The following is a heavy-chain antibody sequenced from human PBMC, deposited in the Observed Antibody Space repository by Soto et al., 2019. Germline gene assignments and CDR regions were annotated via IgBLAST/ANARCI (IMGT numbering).Heavy chain of an antibody. J-gene: IGHJ6*02. CDR1: GGTFSNYA. V-gene: IGHV1-69*01. Sequence: QVQLVQSGAEVRKPGSSVTVSCKASGGTFSNYAISWVRQAPGQGLEWMGGIIPIVGTGSYAQKCQGRVTITADEPTTTAYMELSSLRFEDTAVYYCARVVILVPTASTHYYYHMDVWGQGTTVTVSS. D-gene: IGHD2-2*01. CDR3: ARVVILVPTASTHYYYHMDV. CDR2: IIPIVGTG.